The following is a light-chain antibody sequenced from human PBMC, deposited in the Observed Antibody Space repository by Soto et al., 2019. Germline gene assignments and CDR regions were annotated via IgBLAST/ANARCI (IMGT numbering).Light chain of an antibody. V-gene: IGKV3-20*01. CDR3: QQYGSSPWT. Sequence: VLTQSPGTLSLSPGERATPSCRASQSVSSSYLAWYQQKPGQAPRLLIYGASSRATGIPDRFSGSGSGTDFTLTISRMEPEDFAANYCQQYGSSPWTFGPGTKV. J-gene: IGKJ1*01. CDR2: GAS. CDR1: QSVSSSY.